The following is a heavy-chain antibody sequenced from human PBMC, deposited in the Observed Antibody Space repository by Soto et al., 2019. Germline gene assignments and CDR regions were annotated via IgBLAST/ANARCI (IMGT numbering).Heavy chain of an antibody. V-gene: IGHV3-64*04. J-gene: IGHJ4*02. D-gene: IGHD3-9*01. CDR3: AKDAGLPYHEVLTGFSYFDS. CDR1: GFTFSSFD. Sequence: GGSLRLSCSASGFTFSSFDVHWVRQAPGKGLEFVAGISPNGFSTFYADSVKGRFTISRDNSKNTLYLQMNSLRTEDTAVYYCAKDAGLPYHEVLTGFSYFDSCGQGTLVTVSS. CDR2: ISPNGFST.